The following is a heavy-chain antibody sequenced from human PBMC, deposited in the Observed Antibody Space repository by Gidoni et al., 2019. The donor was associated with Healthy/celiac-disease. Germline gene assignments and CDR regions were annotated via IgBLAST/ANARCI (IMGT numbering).Heavy chain of an antibody. CDR3: ALVVAATGAFDI. Sequence: QVQLVESGGGVVQPGRSLRLPCAASGFTFSRYAMHWVRQAPGKGLEWVAVISYDGSNKYYADSVKGRFTISRDNSKNTLYLQMNSLRAEDTAVYYCALVVAATGAFDIWGQGTMVTVSS. CDR1: GFTFSRYA. V-gene: IGHV3-30-3*01. J-gene: IGHJ3*02. CDR2: ISYDGSNK. D-gene: IGHD2-15*01.